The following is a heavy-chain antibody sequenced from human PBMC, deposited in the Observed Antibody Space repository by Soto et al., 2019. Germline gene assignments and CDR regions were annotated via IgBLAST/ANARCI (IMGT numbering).Heavy chain of an antibody. D-gene: IGHD1-26*01. Sequence: LRLSCVASGFTFSDYYMNWIRQAPGKGLAWVAYISSSGSTIYYADSVKGRFAMYRDNTNNTQYLQMNSLRAEDTAIYYCARDGRYASNYYGLGVWGQGTTVTVSS. CDR2: ISSSGSTI. J-gene: IGHJ6*02. V-gene: IGHV3-11*01. CDR1: GFTFSDYY. CDR3: ARDGRYASNYYGLGV.